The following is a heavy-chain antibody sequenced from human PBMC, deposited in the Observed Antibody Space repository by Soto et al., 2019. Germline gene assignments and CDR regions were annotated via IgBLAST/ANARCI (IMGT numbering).Heavy chain of an antibody. CDR3: TVEVVLNGVYNGCFDL. CDR1: GSCFSSYW. D-gene: IGHD3-10*01. V-gene: IGHV3-7*03. CDR2: IKQDGREK. J-gene: IGHJ6*04. Sequence: PRGSLRLSSAAYGSCFSSYWMTWDRQAPGKGMEWVANIKQDGREKYYVASVKGRLSISRDHATHLVYLQIDSLTPTDTAVYFWTVEVVLNGVYNGCFDLWGKGTMVTVSS.